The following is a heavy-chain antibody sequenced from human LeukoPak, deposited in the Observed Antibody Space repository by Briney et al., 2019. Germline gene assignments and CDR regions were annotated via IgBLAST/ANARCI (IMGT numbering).Heavy chain of an antibody. D-gene: IGHD3-9*01. CDR3: ARGRSMLRYFDWLSRREFDY. CDR2: INPNSGGT. V-gene: IGHV1-2*02. CDR1: GYTFTGYY. Sequence: GASVKVSCKASGYTFTGYYMHWARQAPGQGLEWMGWINPNSGGTNYAQKFQGRVTMTRDTSISTAYMELSSLRSEDTAVYYCARGRSMLRYFDWLSRREFDYWGQGTLVTVSS. J-gene: IGHJ4*02.